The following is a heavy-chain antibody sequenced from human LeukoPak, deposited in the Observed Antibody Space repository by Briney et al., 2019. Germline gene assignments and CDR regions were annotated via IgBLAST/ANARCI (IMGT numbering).Heavy chain of an antibody. CDR3: TRGSSGQRDN. J-gene: IGHJ4*02. D-gene: IGHD6-19*01. Sequence: ASVKVSCKAAAYTFTSCDISWVWQATGQGLELMGWMNPNSGNTGYGQSFLSRITMTRDISIVTTYMELSNVTSEDTAIYYCTRGSSGQRDNWGQGTLVTVSA. V-gene: IGHV1-8*02. CDR1: AYTFTSCD. CDR2: MNPNSGNT.